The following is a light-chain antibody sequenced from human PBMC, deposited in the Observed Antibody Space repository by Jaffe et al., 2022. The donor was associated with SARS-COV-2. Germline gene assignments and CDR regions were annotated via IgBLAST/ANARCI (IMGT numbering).Light chain of an antibody. Sequence: EIVMTQSPGTLSVSPGERATLSCRASQSVSGNLAWFQQKPGQAPRLLIYAASTRATGTPARFSGSGSETEFTLTISSLQSEDFALYYCQQYGDLPPWTFGQGTKVEV. J-gene: IGKJ1*01. V-gene: IGKV3-15*01. CDR3: QQYGDLPPWT. CDR1: QSVSGN. CDR2: AAS.